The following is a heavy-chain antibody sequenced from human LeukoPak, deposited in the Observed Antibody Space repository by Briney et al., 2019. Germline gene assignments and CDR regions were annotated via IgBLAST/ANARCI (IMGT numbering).Heavy chain of an antibody. V-gene: IGHV3-30*02. CDR1: GFTFSSYA. D-gene: IGHD2-2*01. Sequence: TGRSLRLSCAASGFTFSSYAMHWVRQAPGKGLEWVAFIRYDGSNKYYADSVKGRFTISRDNSKNTLYLQMNSLRAEDTAVYYCAKDDPSVLVVPAAMGYFQHWGQGTLVTVSS. J-gene: IGHJ1*01. CDR2: IRYDGSNK. CDR3: AKDDPSVLVVPAAMGYFQH.